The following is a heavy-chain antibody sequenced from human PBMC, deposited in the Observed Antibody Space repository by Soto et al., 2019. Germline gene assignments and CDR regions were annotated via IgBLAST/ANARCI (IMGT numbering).Heavy chain of an antibody. Sequence: GGSLRLSCAASGFTFSSYSMNWVRQAPGKGLEWVASISCSSSYKYYADSVKGRFTISRDNSKNTLYLQMNSLRAEDTAVYYCARRRGYSYGAYYFDYWGQGTLVTVSS. CDR3: ARRRGYSYGAYYFDY. J-gene: IGHJ4*02. CDR2: ISCSSSYK. D-gene: IGHD5-18*01. CDR1: GFTFSSYS. V-gene: IGHV3-21*01.